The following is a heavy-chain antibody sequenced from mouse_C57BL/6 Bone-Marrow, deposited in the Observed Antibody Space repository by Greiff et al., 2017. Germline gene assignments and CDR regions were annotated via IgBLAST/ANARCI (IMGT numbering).Heavy chain of an antibody. Sequence: EVKLVESGGDLVKPGGSLKLSCAASGFTFSSYGMSWVRQTPDKRLEWVATISSGGSYNDYPDSVNGRFTISRDNAKNTLYLQMSSVKSEDTAMYYCARPPGYGSSYGLAYWGQGTLVTVSA. CDR1: GFTFSSYG. CDR2: ISSGGSYN. D-gene: IGHD1-1*01. J-gene: IGHJ3*01. V-gene: IGHV5-6*01. CDR3: ARPPGYGSSYGLAY.